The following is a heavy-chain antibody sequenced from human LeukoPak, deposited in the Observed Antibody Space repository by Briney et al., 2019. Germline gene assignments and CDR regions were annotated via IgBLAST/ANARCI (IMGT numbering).Heavy chain of an antibody. J-gene: IGHJ4*02. D-gene: IGHD6-13*01. CDR3: ARGYSSSWYWGALDY. V-gene: IGHV3-53*01. Sequence: GGSLRLSCAASGWTVSSNYMSWVRQAPGKGLEWVSVIYSGGSTYYADSVKGRFTISRDNSKNTLYLQMNSLRAEDTAVYYCARGYSSSWYWGALDYWGQGTLVTVSS. CDR1: GWTVSSNY. CDR2: IYSGGST.